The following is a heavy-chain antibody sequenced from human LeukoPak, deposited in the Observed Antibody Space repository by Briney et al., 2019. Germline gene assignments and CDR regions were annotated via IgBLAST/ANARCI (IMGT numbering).Heavy chain of an antibody. CDR2: INHSGST. CDR3: ARDKATVTRDYLDY. Sequence: PSETLSLTCTVYGGSLSGYFWTWIRQSPGKGLEWIGEINHSGSTNYNPSLKSRVTISVDTSKNQFSLKLSSVTAADTAVYYCARDKATVTRDYLDYWGQGTLVTVSS. J-gene: IGHJ4*02. D-gene: IGHD4-17*01. V-gene: IGHV4-34*01. CDR1: GGSLSGYF.